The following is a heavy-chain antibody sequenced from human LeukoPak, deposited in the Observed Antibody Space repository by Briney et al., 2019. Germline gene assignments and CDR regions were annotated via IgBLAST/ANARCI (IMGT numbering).Heavy chain of an antibody. V-gene: IGHV1-2*06. CDR2: INPNSGGT. J-gene: IGHJ4*02. Sequence: ASVKVSCQASGYTFAGYYLHWVRQAPGQGLEWVGRINPNSGGTNYAPKFQDRVAMTRDTSNSTAYMELSRLRSDDTAVYYCARHSDSAGFARWGQGSLVIVSS. CDR3: ARHSDSAGFAR. CDR1: GYTFAGYY. D-gene: IGHD4-11*01.